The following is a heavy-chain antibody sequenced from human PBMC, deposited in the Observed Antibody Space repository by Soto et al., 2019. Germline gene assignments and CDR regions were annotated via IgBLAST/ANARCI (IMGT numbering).Heavy chain of an antibody. CDR3: ARHVDSSSYFDY. CDR2: ISYSGTT. Sequence: SETLSLTCSVSGDSINSSDYYWGWIRQPPGKGLEWIGSISYSGTTYYNPSPKSRVTISVDTSKTQFSLRLTSVTAPDTALYYCARHVDSSSYFDYWGQGTPVTVSS. V-gene: IGHV4-39*01. J-gene: IGHJ4*02. D-gene: IGHD6-13*01. CDR1: GDSINSSDYY.